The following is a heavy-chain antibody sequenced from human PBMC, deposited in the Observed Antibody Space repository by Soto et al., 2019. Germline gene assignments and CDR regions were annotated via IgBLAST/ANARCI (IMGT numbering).Heavy chain of an antibody. J-gene: IGHJ5*02. CDR2: IYYSGST. V-gene: IGHV4-59*01. CDR3: ARAPARPNENWFDP. D-gene: IGHD6-6*01. Sequence: PSETLSLTCTVSGGSISSYHWSWIRQPPGKGLEWIGYIYYSGSTNYNPSLKSRVTISVDTSKNQFSLKLSSVTAADTAVYYCARAPARPNENWFDPWGQGTLVTVSS. CDR1: GGSISSYH.